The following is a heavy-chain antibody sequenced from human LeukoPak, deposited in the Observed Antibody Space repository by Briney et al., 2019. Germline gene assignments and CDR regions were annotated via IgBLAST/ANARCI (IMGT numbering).Heavy chain of an antibody. CDR2: ISGSGGST. J-gene: IGHJ3*02. CDR3: AKDRFYYYDSSGYYPGRDAFDI. V-gene: IGHV3-23*01. Sequence: GGSLRLSCAASGFTFSSYAMSWVRQAPGKGLEWVSAISGSGGSTYYADSVKGRFTISSDNSKNTLYLQMNSLRAEDTAVYYCAKDRFYYYDSSGYYPGRDAFDIWGQGTMVTVSS. D-gene: IGHD3-22*01. CDR1: GFTFSSYA.